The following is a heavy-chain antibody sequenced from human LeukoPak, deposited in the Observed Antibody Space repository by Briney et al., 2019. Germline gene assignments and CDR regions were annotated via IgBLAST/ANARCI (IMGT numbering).Heavy chain of an antibody. J-gene: IGHJ4*02. CDR3: ARGLGGCSSTSCSRGPFDY. CDR1: GGTFSSYA. V-gene: IGHV1-69*04. D-gene: IGHD2-2*01. CDR2: IIPILGIA. Sequence: SVKVSCKASGGTFSSYAISWVRQAPGQGLEWKGRIIPILGIANYAQKFQGRVTITADKSTSTAYMELSSLRSEDTAVYYCARGLGGCSSTSCSRGPFDYWGQGTLVTVSS.